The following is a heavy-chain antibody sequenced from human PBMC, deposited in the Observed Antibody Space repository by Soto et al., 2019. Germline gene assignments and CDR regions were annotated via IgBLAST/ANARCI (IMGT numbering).Heavy chain of an antibody. V-gene: IGHV3-43*01. Sequence: GGSLRLSCAASGFTFDDYTMHWVRQAPGKGLEWVSLISWDGGSTYYADSVKGRFTISRDNSKNSLYLQMNSLRTEDTALYYCAKAGRGGVTYYYYGMDVWGQGTTVTVSS. CDR2: ISWDGGST. J-gene: IGHJ6*02. CDR1: GFTFDDYT. CDR3: AKAGRGGVTYYYYGMDV. D-gene: IGHD2-8*02.